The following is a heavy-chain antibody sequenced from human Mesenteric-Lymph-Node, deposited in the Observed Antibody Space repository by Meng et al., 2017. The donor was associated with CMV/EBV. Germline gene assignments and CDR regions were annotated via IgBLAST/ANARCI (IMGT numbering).Heavy chain of an antibody. J-gene: IGHJ4*02. CDR1: GFTFGDYA. Sequence: GGSLRLSCTASGFTFGDYAMSWVRQAPGKGLEWVGFIRSSLYGGTTEYAASVKGRFTISRDDSKSIAFLQMNSLKTEDTAVYFCTRDHSGNSRYYFDYWGQGTLVTVSS. CDR2: IRSSLYGGTT. V-gene: IGHV3-49*04. D-gene: IGHD1-26*01. CDR3: TRDHSGNSRYYFDY.